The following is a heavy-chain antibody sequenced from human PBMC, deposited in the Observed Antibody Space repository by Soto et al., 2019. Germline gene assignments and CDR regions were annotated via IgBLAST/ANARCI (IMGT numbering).Heavy chain of an antibody. CDR1: GGSISSSSYY. D-gene: IGHD4-4*01. V-gene: IGHV4-39*01. Sequence: KASETLSLTCTVSGGSISSSSYYWGWIRQPPRKGLEWIGSIYYSGSTYYNPSLKSRVTISVDTSKNQFSLKLSSVTAADTAVYYCARCTVTTGTGTFYNWFDPRGQGTLVTVSS. J-gene: IGHJ5*02. CDR2: IYYSGST. CDR3: ARCTVTTGTGTFYNWFDP.